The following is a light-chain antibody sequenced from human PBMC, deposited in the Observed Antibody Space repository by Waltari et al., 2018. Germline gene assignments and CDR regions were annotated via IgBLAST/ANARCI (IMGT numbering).Light chain of an antibody. Sequence: QSALTQPASVSGSPGQSITIPCTGTSRDVGGYNYVSWYHQHPGKVPKARIYEVIKRPSVFANRFAGSKSDNAASRTISGLQAEDEADDYCSSYTSRITLFFGTGTNVTVL. CDR3: SSYTSRITLF. J-gene: IGLJ1*01. CDR2: EVI. V-gene: IGLV2-14*01. CDR1: SRDVGGYNY.